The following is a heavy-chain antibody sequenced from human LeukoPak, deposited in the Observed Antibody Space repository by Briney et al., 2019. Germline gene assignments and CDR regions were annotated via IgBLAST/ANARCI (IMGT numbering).Heavy chain of an antibody. CDR3: ARDQTEGYDFWSGYSAYYFDY. Sequence: GGPLRLSCAASGFTFSSYWMSWVRQAPGKGLEWVANIKQDGSEKYYVDSVKGRFTISRDNAKNSLYLQMNSLRAEDTAVYYCARDQTEGYDFWSGYSAYYFDYWGQGTLVTVSS. D-gene: IGHD3-3*01. CDR2: IKQDGSEK. CDR1: GFTFSSYW. V-gene: IGHV3-7*01. J-gene: IGHJ4*02.